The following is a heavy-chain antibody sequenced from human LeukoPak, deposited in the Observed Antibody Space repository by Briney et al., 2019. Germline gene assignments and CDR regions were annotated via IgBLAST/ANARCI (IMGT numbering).Heavy chain of an antibody. CDR2: ISGGGGST. Sequence: GGSLRLSCAASGFTFSSYVMNWVRQAPGKGLEWVSVISGGGGSTYYADSVKGRFTISRGNSKNTLFLQMNSLRAEDTAVYYCAKGGYCSSTSCYVGWFDPWGQGTLVTVSS. D-gene: IGHD2-2*01. CDR3: AKGGYCSSTSCYVGWFDP. J-gene: IGHJ5*02. V-gene: IGHV3-23*01. CDR1: GFTFSSYV.